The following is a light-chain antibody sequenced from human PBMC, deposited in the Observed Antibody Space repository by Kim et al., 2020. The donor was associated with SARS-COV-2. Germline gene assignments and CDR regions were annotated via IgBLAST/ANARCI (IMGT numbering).Light chain of an antibody. J-gene: IGKJ4*01. CDR1: HSINSW. V-gene: IGKV1-5*03. Sequence: SASVGDRVTITCRASHSINSWLAWYRHKPGKAPNLLIYKASSLESGVPSRFSGSGSGTEFTLTISSLHPEDFATYYCQQYNSYPTFGGGTKVDIK. CDR3: QQYNSYPT. CDR2: KAS.